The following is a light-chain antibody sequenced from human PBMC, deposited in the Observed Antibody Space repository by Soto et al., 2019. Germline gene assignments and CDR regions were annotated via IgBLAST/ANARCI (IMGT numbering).Light chain of an antibody. Sequence: QSALTQPASGSGSPGQSITISCTGTSSDVGGYNYVSWYQHHPGKAPKLMIYEVVNRPSGVSNRFSGSKSGITASLTISGLQAEDEADYYCTSYTSSSPLVFGTGTKLTVL. CDR1: SSDVGGYNY. J-gene: IGLJ1*01. CDR2: EVV. CDR3: TSYTSSSPLV. V-gene: IGLV2-14*01.